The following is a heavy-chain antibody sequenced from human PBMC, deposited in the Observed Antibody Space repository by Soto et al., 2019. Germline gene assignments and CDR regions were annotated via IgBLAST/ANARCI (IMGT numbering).Heavy chain of an antibody. CDR1: GYTFTKYG. CDR3: ARGLAQPLGY. V-gene: IGHV1-18*01. CDR2: ISADNGDT. J-gene: IGHJ4*02. Sequence: QVQLVQSGAEVKKPGASVKVSCQASGYTFTKYGINWVRQAPGQGLEWMGWISADNGDTNYAQKFQGRVTMTTDTSTSTVYMELRSLISDDTAVYYCARGLAQPLGYWGQGTLVTVSS. D-gene: IGHD2-2*01.